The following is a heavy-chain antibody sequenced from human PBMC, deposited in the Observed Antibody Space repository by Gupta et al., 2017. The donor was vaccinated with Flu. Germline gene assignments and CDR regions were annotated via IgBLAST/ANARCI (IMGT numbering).Heavy chain of an antibody. CDR3: AKNVGFESIAAPADY. Sequence: EVQLLESGGGLVQPGGSLRLSCAASGFTFSSYAMSWVRQAPGKGLGWVSAISGSGGSTYYADSVKGRFTISRDNSKNTLYLQMNSLRAEDTAVYYCAKNVGFESIAAPADYWGQGTLVTVSS. V-gene: IGHV3-23*01. CDR1: GFTFSSYA. CDR2: ISGSGGST. D-gene: IGHD6-6*01. J-gene: IGHJ4*02.